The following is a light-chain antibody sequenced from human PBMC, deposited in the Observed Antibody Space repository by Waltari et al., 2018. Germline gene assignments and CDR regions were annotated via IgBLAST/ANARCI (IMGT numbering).Light chain of an antibody. CDR2: DAS. V-gene: IGKV3-11*01. J-gene: IGKJ5*01. CDR3: QHRSNWPIT. Sequence: EVVLTQSPATLSLSPGESATLSCRASQSVGSDFAWYQHKPGQAPRLLIYDASNRATGIPARFSGSGSGTDFTLTISSLEPEDFAVYYCQHRSNWPITFGQGTRLEIK. CDR1: QSVGSD.